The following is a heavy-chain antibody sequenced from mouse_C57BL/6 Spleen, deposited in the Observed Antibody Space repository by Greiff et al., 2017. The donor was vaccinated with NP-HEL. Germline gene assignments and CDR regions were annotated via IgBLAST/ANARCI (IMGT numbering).Heavy chain of an antibody. Sequence: EVKLMESGGDLVKPGGSLKLSCAASGFTFSSYGMSWVRQTPDKRLEWVATISSGGSYTYYPDSVKGRFTISRDNAKNTLYLHMSSLKSEDPAMYYCARRPITTVVGDAMDYWGQGTSVTVSS. CDR2: ISSGGSYT. CDR3: ARRPITTVVGDAMDY. J-gene: IGHJ4*01. V-gene: IGHV5-6*02. D-gene: IGHD1-1*01. CDR1: GFTFSSYG.